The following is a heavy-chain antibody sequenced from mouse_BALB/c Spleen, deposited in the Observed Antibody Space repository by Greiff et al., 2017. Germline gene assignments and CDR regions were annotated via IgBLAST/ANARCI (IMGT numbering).Heavy chain of an antibody. CDR3: ARDYGNYEAY. D-gene: IGHD2-1*01. CDR1: GFNIKDYY. Sequence: EVMLVESGAELVRPGALVKLSCKASGFNIKDYYMHWVKQRPEQGLEWIGWIDPENGNTIYDPKFQGKASITADTSSNTAYLQLSSLTSEDTAVYYCARDYGNYEAYWGQGTLVTVSA. CDR2: IDPENGNT. V-gene: IGHV14-1*02. J-gene: IGHJ3*01.